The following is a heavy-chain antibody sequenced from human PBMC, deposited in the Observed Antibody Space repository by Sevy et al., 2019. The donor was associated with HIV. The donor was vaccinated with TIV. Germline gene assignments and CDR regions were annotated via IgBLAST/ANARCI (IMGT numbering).Heavy chain of an antibody. J-gene: IGHJ3*02. CDR1: GYTFTGYY. V-gene: IGHV1-2*06. CDR3: ARVLGIAAAGYAFDI. Sequence: ASVKVSCKASGYTFTGYYMHWLRQAPGQGLEWMGRINPNSGGTNYAQKFQGRVTMTRDTSISTAYMELSRLRSDDTAVYYCARVLGIAAAGYAFDIWGQGTMLTVSS. D-gene: IGHD6-13*01. CDR2: INPNSGGT.